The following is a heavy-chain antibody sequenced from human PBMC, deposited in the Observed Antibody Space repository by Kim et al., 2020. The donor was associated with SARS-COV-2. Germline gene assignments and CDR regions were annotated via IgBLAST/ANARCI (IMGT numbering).Heavy chain of an antibody. CDR2: ISGNGGYT. CDR3: ALGGATMTTWFDP. J-gene: IGHJ5*02. D-gene: IGHD4-17*01. Sequence: GGSLRLYCSASGFIFRNYFMHWVRQAPGKGLEYVSGISGNGGYTYYADSVKGRFTISRDNSKNTLYLQMSSLRTDDTAMFYCALGGATMTTWFDPWGQGTLVTVSS. V-gene: IGHV3-64D*06. CDR1: GFIFRNYF.